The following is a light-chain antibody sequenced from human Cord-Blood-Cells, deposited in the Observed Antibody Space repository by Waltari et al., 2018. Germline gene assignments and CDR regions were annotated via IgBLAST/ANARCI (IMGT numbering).Light chain of an antibody. CDR3: QQYGSSPPWT. CDR1: QSVSSSY. J-gene: IGKJ1*01. V-gene: IGKV3-20*01. Sequence: DIVLTQSPGTPSLSPGERATLSCRASQSVSSSYLAWYQQKPGQAPRLLIYGASSRATGIPDRFSGSGSGTDFTLTISRLEPEDFAVYYCQQYGSSPPWTFGQGTKVEIK. CDR2: GAS.